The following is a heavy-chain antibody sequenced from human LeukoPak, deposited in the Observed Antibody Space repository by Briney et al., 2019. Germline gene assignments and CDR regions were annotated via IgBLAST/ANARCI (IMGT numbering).Heavy chain of an antibody. Sequence: PSETLSLTCTVSGGSISSSSYYWGWIRQPPGKGLEWIGEINHSGSTNYNPSLKSRVTISVDTSKNQFSLKLSSVTAADTAVYYCARDLIGYCSGGTCSDWFDPWGQGTLVTVSS. D-gene: IGHD2-15*01. CDR3: ARDLIGYCSGGTCSDWFDP. CDR2: INHSGST. V-gene: IGHV4-39*07. CDR1: GGSISSSSYY. J-gene: IGHJ5*02.